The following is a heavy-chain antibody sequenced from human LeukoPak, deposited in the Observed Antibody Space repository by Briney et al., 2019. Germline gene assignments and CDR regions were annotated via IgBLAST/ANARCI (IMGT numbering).Heavy chain of an antibody. CDR3: ARDRSWAAQWLAPGNYYGMDV. D-gene: IGHD6-19*01. CDR2: IYTSGST. Sequence: PSETLSLTCTVSGGSISSYYWSWIRQPAGKGLEWIGRIYTSGSTNYNPSLKSRVTMSVDTSKNQFSLKLSSVTAADTAVYYCARDRSWAAQWLAPGNYYGMDVWGQGTTVTVSS. V-gene: IGHV4-4*07. J-gene: IGHJ6*02. CDR1: GGSISSYY.